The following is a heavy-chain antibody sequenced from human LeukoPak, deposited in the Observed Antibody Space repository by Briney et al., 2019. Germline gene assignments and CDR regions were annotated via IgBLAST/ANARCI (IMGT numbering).Heavy chain of an antibody. Sequence: SETLSLTCTVSGGSISSYYWSWIRQPAGKGLEWIGRIYTSGSTNYNPSLKSRVTMSVDTSKNQFSLKLSSVTAADTAVYYCARERPPIVVVVAPPFNWFDPWGQGTLVTVSS. D-gene: IGHD2-15*01. J-gene: IGHJ5*02. CDR3: ARERPPIVVVVAPPFNWFDP. CDR2: IYTSGST. V-gene: IGHV4-4*07. CDR1: GGSISSYY.